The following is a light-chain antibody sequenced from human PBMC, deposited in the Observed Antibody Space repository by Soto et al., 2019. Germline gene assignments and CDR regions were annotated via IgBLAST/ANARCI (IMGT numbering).Light chain of an antibody. CDR1: QSVSSNY. V-gene: IGKV3-20*01. J-gene: IGKJ1*01. CDR3: QQYGNSPWT. CDR2: AAS. Sequence: EIVLTQSPGTLSLSPGERATLSCRASQSVSSNYLAWCQQKPGQAPRLLIYAASSRATGIPDRFSGSGSGTDFTLTISRPEPEDFAVYYCQQYGNSPWTFGQGTKVEI.